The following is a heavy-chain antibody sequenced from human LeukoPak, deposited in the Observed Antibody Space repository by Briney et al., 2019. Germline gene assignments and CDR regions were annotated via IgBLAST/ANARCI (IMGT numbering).Heavy chain of an antibody. CDR1: GGTCSSYA. V-gene: IGHV1-69*13. D-gene: IGHD3-3*01. Sequence: SVKVSCKASGGTCSSYAISWVRQAPGQGLEWMGGIIPIFGTANYAQKFQGRVTITADESTSTAYMELSSLRSEDTAVYYCARGATIFGVVTDHYGMDVWGQGTTVTVSS. J-gene: IGHJ6*02. CDR3: ARGATIFGVVTDHYGMDV. CDR2: IIPIFGTA.